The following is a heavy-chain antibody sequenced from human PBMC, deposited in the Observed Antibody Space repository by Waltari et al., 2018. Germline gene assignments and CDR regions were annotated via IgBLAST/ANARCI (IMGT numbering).Heavy chain of an antibody. CDR1: CGTIGRNTFY. D-gene: IGHD6-6*01. CDR3: VREWSSSSSWFDP. CDR2: INYSGST. Sequence: QVQLQESGPGLVKSSETLSLTCTVSCGTIGRNTFYWAWIRQPPGKRMEWMASINYSGSTYYMPSLKSRVTISVDTSRNQLSLRLTSVTAADTAVYFCVREWSSSSSWFDPWGQGTLVTVSS. J-gene: IGHJ5*02. V-gene: IGHV4-39*07.